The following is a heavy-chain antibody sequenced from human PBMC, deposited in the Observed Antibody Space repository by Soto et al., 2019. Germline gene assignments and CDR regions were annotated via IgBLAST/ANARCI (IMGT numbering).Heavy chain of an antibody. J-gene: IGHJ6*02. CDR2: IIPIFGTA. D-gene: IGHD6-13*01. CDR1: GGTFSSYA. V-gene: IGHV1-69*13. CDR3: ARHFIHSSHPNARYYYYGMDV. Sequence: ASVKVSCKASGGTFSSYAISWVRQAPGQGLEWMGGIIPIFGTANYAQKFQGRVTITADESTSTAYMELSSLRSEDTAVYYCARHFIHSSHPNARYYYYGMDVWGQGTTVTVSS.